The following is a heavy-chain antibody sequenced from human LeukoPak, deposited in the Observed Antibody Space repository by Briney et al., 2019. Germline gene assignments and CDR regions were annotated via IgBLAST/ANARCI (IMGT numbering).Heavy chain of an antibody. J-gene: IGHJ3*02. CDR2: INPNSGGT. V-gene: IGHV1-2*02. CDR1: GYTFTGYY. CDR3: ARAPSGCSGGSCYSDAFDI. D-gene: IGHD2-15*01. Sequence: ASVKVSCKASGYTFTGYYMHWVRQAPGQGVEWMGWINPNSGGTNYAQKFQGRVTMTRDTSISTAYMELSRLRSDDTAVYYCARAPSGCSGGSCYSDAFDIWGQGTMVTVSS.